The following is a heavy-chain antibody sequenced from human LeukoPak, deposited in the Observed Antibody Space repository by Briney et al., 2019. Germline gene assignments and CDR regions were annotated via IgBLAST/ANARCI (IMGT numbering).Heavy chain of an antibody. CDR1: GYSISSGYY. D-gene: IGHD1-26*01. Sequence: SETLSLTCAVSGYSISSGYYWGWIRPPPGKGLEWIGSIYHSGSTYYNPSLKRRVTISVDTSKNKFSLKLSSVTAADTAVYYCARAVGASYYYYYMDVWGKGTTVTVSS. CDR3: ARAVGASYYYYYMDV. CDR2: IYHSGST. J-gene: IGHJ6*03. V-gene: IGHV4-38-2*01.